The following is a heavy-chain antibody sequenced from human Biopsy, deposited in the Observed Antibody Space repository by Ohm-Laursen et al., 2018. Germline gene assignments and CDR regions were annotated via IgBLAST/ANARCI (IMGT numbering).Heavy chain of an antibody. D-gene: IGHD3/OR15-3a*01. J-gene: IGHJ4*02. V-gene: IGHV4-59*08. CDR3: VRLNRRGNIIFFDY. CDR2: RFHSGSP. Sequence: TLSLTCTVSGGSITADFWTWIRQTPGERLEWIGYRFHSGSPMYNPSLKSRATISVDTLKSQFSLTLTSVTAADTAVYYCVRLNRRGNIIFFDYWGRGTLVTVSS. CDR1: GGSITADF.